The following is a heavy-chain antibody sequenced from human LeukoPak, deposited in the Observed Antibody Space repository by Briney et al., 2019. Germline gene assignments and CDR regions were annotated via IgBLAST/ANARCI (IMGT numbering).Heavy chain of an antibody. CDR3: ARAAVLLWFGPDY. CDR2: IKQDGSEK. J-gene: IGHJ4*02. CDR1: GFTFSSYW. V-gene: IGHV3-7*01. D-gene: IGHD3-10*01. Sequence: GGSLRLSCAASGFTFSSYWMSWVPQAPGKGLEWVANIKQDGSEKYYVDSVKGRFTISRDNAKNSLYLQMNSLRAEDTAVYYCARAAVLLWFGPDYWGQGTLVTVSS.